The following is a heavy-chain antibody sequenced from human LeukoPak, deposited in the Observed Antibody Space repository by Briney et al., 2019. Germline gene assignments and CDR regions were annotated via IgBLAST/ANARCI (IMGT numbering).Heavy chain of an antibody. CDR3: TKDLSTSHCTTAMCYYFDY. D-gene: IGHD2/OR15-2a*01. Sequence: GGSLRLSCAASGYTFSDYGMHWVRQAPGKGLEWAVSIRYDGTGQYYADSVKGRFTISRDNSSNTFYLQMNSLRGEDTAIYYCTKDLSTSHCTTAMCYYFDYWGLGTLVTVSS. V-gene: IGHV3-30*02. J-gene: IGHJ4*01. CDR2: IRYDGTGQ. CDR1: GYTFSDYG.